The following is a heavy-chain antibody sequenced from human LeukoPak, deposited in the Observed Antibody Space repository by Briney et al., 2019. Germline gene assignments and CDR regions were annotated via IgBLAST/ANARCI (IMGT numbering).Heavy chain of an antibody. D-gene: IGHD1-26*01. Sequence: GGSLRLSCAGSGFTFRNHAMAWVRQAPGKGLEWVSAVTGSGESTDYAGSVEGRFTVSRDNSKSTLYLQMNNLRAEDTAVYYCASRAHTSSGWFDPWGQGTLVTVSS. CDR3: ASRAHTSSGWFDP. CDR2: VTGSGEST. V-gene: IGHV3-23*01. CDR1: GFTFRNHA. J-gene: IGHJ5*02.